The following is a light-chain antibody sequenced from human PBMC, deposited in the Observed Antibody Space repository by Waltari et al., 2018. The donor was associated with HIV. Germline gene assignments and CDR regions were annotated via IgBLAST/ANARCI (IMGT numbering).Light chain of an antibody. V-gene: IGLV2-23*01. CDR2: EGS. CDR3: CSYAGSSNVV. CDR1: RSDVGSYNL. Sequence: QSALTQPASVSGSPGQSITISCTGTRSDVGSYNLVSWYQQHPGKAPKLMIYEGSKRPSGVSNRFSGSKSGNTASLTISGLQAEDEADYYCCSYAGSSNVVFGGGTKLTVL. J-gene: IGLJ2*01.